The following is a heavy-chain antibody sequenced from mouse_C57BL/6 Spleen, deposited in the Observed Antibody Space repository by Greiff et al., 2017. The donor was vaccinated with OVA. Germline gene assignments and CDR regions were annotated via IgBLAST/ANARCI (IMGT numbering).Heavy chain of an antibody. Sequence: QVQLQQPGAELVRPGSSVKLSCKASGYTFTSYWMDWVKQRPGQGLEWIGNIYPSDSETHYTQKFKDKATLTVDKSSSTAYMQLSSLTSEDSAVYYCARGPFYYAMDYWGQGTSVTVSS. V-gene: IGHV1-61*01. CDR3: ARGPFYYAMDY. CDR2: IYPSDSET. J-gene: IGHJ4*01. CDR1: GYTFTSYW.